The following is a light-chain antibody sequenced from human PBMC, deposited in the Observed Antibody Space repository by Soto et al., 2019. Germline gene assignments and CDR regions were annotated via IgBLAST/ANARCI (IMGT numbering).Light chain of an antibody. Sequence: IVMTKSPAILSVSPWERATVSCRASQSVSTNLAWFQQKPGQTPRLLFNGASTRATGIPARFTGSGSGTEFILTISSLQSEDFAVYYCQQYDIWPPTFGQGTKVDIK. CDR2: GAS. J-gene: IGKJ1*01. CDR3: QQYDIWPPT. CDR1: QSVSTN. V-gene: IGKV3-15*01.